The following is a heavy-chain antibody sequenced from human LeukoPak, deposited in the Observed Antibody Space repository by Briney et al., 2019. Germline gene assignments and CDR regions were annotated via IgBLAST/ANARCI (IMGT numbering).Heavy chain of an antibody. Sequence: SETLSLTCTVSGDSIRNNRYFWGWIRQPPGKGLEWIASIYSGGNTFYNPSLKSRVTISIDTSKKQFSLKLTSVTAADTAVYYCARDQRSLFDVWGQGSLVTVSS. CDR3: ARDQRSLFDV. D-gene: IGHD1-26*01. J-gene: IGHJ4*02. CDR1: GDSIRNNRYF. CDR2: IYSGGNT. V-gene: IGHV4-39*07.